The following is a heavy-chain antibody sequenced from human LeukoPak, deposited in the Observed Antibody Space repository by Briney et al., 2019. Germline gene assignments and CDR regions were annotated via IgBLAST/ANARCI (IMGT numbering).Heavy chain of an antibody. Sequence: GGSLTLSCAASGFTFSNYWINWVRQAPGKGLEWVVNMNEYGSEKYYVDTVRGRFTISRDNAENSLFLHMNSLRVEDTAVYRCARVLYGSRVNVIDSWGPGTLVTVAS. CDR1: GFTFSNYW. J-gene: IGHJ4*02. V-gene: IGHV3-7*01. D-gene: IGHD2-2*01. CDR3: ARVLYGSRVNVIDS. CDR2: MNEYGSEK.